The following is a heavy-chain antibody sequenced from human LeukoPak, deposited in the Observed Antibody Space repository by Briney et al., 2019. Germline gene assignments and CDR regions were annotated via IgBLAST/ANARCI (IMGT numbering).Heavy chain of an antibody. CDR2: ISGGSTYI. Sequence: GGSLRLSCAASGFTFSSHSMNWVRQAPGKGLEWVSYISGGSTYIYYADSVKGRFTISRDNAKNALYLQMNSLRVEDTAVYYCAREPGDCGGDCYPFDYWGQGTLVTVSS. J-gene: IGHJ4*02. D-gene: IGHD2-21*02. CDR3: AREPGDCGGDCYPFDY. CDR1: GFTFSSHS. V-gene: IGHV3-21*01.